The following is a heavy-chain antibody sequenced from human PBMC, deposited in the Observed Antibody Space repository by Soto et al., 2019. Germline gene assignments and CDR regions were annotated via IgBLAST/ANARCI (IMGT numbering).Heavy chain of an antibody. D-gene: IGHD3-10*01. CDR3: SRCPRHYYGSGSDTWFDP. J-gene: IGHJ5*02. CDR1: EGYIIGHG. V-gene: IGHV4-34*01. CDR2: INHSGST. Sequence: SQTLSLSYAVYEGYIIGHGGSWISKHPGKGLEWIGEINHSGSTNYNPSLKSRVTISVDTSKHQFSLTLSSVTAADTAVYYCSRCPRHYYGSGSDTWFDPWVQGTLVIGSP.